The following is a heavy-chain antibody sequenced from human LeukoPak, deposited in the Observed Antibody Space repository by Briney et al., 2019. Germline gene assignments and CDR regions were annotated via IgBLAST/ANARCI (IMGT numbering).Heavy chain of an antibody. CDR3: ARESAAGAGYSYGPWPFGAFDI. V-gene: IGHV1-24*01. D-gene: IGHD5-18*01. CDR1: GYTLTELS. CDR2: FDPEDGET. Sequence: ASVKVSCKVSGYTLTELSMHWVRQAPGKGLEWMGGFDPEDGETIYAQKFQGRVTMTEDTSTDTAYMELSSLRSEDTAVYYCARESAAGAGYSYGPWPFGAFDIWGQGTMVTVSS. J-gene: IGHJ3*02.